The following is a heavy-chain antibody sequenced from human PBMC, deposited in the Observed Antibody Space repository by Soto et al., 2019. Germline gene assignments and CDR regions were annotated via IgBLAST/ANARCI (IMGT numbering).Heavy chain of an antibody. CDR3: AIYFCASDYRMATIQVGGY. V-gene: IGHV1-18*01. D-gene: IGHD5-12*01. J-gene: IGHJ4*02. CDR1: GYTFTSYG. CDR2: ISAYNGNT. Sequence: ASVKVSCKASGYTFTSYGISWVRQAPGQGLEWMGWISAYNGNTNYAQKLQGRDTMTTDTSTSTAYMELRSLRSDDTAVYYCAIYFCASDYRMATIQVGGYWGQGTLVTVSS.